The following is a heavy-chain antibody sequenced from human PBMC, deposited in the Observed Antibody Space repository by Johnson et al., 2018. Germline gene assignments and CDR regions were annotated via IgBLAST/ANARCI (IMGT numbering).Heavy chain of an antibody. Sequence: QVQLVESGGGLVKPGGSLRLSCAASGFTFSDYYMSWIRQAPGKGLEWVSYISSSGSTIYYADSVKGRFTISRDNANNSLYLQMNSLRAEDTAVYYCARDPPLSSGRTDAFDIWGQVTMVTVSS. J-gene: IGHJ3*02. V-gene: IGHV3-11*01. CDR2: ISSSGSTI. D-gene: IGHD6-19*01. CDR3: ARDPPLSSGRTDAFDI. CDR1: GFTFSDYY.